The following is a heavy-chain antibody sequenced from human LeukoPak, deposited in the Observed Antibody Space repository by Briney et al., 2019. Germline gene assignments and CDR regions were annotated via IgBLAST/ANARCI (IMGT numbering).Heavy chain of an antibody. CDR2: ISSSSSYI. D-gene: IGHD2-15*01. CDR1: GFTFSSYS. Sequence: GGSLRLSCAASGFTFSSYSMNWVRQAPGKGLEWVSSISSSSSYIYYADSVKGRFTISRDNAKNSLYLQMNSLRAEDTAVYYCARDQGSSGSTVSDYYYGMDVWGQGTTVTVSS. V-gene: IGHV3-21*01. J-gene: IGHJ6*02. CDR3: ARDQGSSGSTVSDYYYGMDV.